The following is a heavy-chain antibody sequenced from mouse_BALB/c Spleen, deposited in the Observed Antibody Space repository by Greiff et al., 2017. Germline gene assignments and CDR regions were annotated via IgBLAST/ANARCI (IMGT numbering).Heavy chain of an antibody. Sequence: QVQLQQPGAELVKPGASVKMSCKASGYTFTSYWMHWVKQRPGQGLEWIGVIDPSDSYTSYNQKFKGKATLTVDTSSSTAYMQLSSLTSEDSAVYYCTRTYGTYFDYWGQGTTLTVSS. CDR2: IDPSDSYT. CDR1: GYTFTSYW. D-gene: IGHD4-1*01. CDR3: TRTYGTYFDY. V-gene: IGHV1S127*01. J-gene: IGHJ2*01.